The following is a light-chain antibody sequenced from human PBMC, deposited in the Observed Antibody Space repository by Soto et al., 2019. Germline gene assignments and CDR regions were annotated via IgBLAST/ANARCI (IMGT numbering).Light chain of an antibody. Sequence: IVMTQSPATLSVSPGERATLSSRASQGVSTKLAWYQQRPGQAPRLVIYDTYTRATDIPARFSGSGSGTEFTLTISSLQSEDFAVYFCQQYNKWFSISFGQGTRLEI. CDR3: QQYNKWFSIS. CDR1: QGVSTK. J-gene: IGKJ5*01. CDR2: DTY. V-gene: IGKV3-15*01.